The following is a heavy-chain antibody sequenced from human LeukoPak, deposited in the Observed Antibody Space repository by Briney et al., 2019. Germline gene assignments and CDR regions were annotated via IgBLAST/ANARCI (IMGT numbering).Heavy chain of an antibody. Sequence: GESLKISCKGSGYSFTSYWISWVRQMPGKGLEWMGRIDPSDSYTNYSPSFQGHVTISADKSISTAYLQWSSLKASDTAMYYCARTPLYCSGGSCSLGGWGQGTLVTVSS. J-gene: IGHJ4*02. V-gene: IGHV5-10-1*01. CDR3: ARTPLYCSGGSCSLGG. D-gene: IGHD2-15*01. CDR1: GYSFTSYW. CDR2: IDPSDSYT.